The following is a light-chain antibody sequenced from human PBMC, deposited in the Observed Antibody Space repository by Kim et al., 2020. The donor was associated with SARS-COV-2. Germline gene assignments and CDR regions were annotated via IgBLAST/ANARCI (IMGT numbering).Light chain of an antibody. Sequence: ASVGDRVTITCRASQNIRNDLGWYQQNPGRAPKLLIYGASSLQSGVPSRFSGSGSGTEFTLTISSVQPEDFATYFCLQHSTYPITFGQGTRLEIK. J-gene: IGKJ5*01. CDR1: QNIRND. V-gene: IGKV1-17*01. CDR2: GAS. CDR3: LQHSTYPIT.